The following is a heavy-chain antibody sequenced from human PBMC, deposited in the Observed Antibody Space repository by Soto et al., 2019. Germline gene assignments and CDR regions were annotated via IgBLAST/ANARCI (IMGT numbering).Heavy chain of an antibody. CDR1: GYTFTSYG. Sequence: ASVKVSCKASGYTFTSYGISWVRQAPGQGLEWMGWISAYNGNTNYAQKLQGRVTMTTDTSTSTAYMELRSLRSDDTAVYYCARDLYYYDSSGYSYAFDIWGQGTMVTVSS. CDR2: ISAYNGNT. CDR3: ARDLYYYDSSGYSYAFDI. D-gene: IGHD3-22*01. V-gene: IGHV1-18*04. J-gene: IGHJ3*02.